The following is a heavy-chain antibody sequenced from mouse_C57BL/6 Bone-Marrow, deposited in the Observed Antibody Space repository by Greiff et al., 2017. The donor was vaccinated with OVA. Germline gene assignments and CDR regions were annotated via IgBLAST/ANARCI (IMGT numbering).Heavy chain of an antibody. D-gene: IGHD1-1*01. V-gene: IGHV1-85*01. J-gene: IGHJ1*03. CDR1: GYTFTSYD. CDR2: IYPRDGST. CDR3: ARRYYGSSSYWYFDV. Sequence: QVQLQQSGPELVKPGASVKLSCKASGYTFTSYDINWVKQRPGQGLEWIGWIYPRDGSTKYNEKFKGKATLTVATSSSTAYMELHSLTSEDSAVYFCARRYYGSSSYWYFDVWGTGTTVTVSS.